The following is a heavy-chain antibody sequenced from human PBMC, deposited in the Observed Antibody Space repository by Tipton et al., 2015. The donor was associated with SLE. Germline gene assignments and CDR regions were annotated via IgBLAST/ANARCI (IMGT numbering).Heavy chain of an antibody. CDR2: IYPGDSDT. J-gene: IGHJ6*02. CDR3: ARGEQMVGDPYYYYDLDV. V-gene: IGHV5-51*03. CDR1: GYTFTSYW. D-gene: IGHD3-10*01. Sequence: QLVQSGAEVKKPGESLRISCKGSGYTFTSYWIGWVRQMPGKGLEWMGIIYPGDSDTRYSPSFQGQVTISADKSISTAYLQWSSLKASDTAMYYCARGEQMVGDPYYYYDLDVWGQGTTVTVSS.